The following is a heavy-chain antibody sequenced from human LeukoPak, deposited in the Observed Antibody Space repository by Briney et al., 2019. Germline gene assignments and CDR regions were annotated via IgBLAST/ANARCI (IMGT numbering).Heavy chain of an antibody. CDR1: GYTFTSYA. J-gene: IGHJ4*02. Sequence: ASVTVSCKASGYTFTSYATHWVRQAPGQRLEWMGWINAGNGNTKYSQKFQGRVTITRDTSASTAYMELSSLRSEDTAVYYCARDVYSSSSIDVFDYWGQGTLVTVSS. CDR3: ARDVYSSSSIDVFDY. V-gene: IGHV1-3*01. CDR2: INAGNGNT. D-gene: IGHD6-6*01.